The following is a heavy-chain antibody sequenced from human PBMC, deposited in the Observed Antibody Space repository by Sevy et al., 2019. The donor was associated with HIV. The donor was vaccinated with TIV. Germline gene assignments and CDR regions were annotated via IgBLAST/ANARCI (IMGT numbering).Heavy chain of an antibody. V-gene: IGHV1-18*01. J-gene: IGHJ4*02. CDR1: GYSFTRYG. Sequence: ASVKVSCKASGYSFTRYGISWVRQVPGQGLEWMGWISAHNGDTNYAQKFQGRITMTTDTSTSTAYMELGSLRSDDTAVYYCARDYCSGGSCYGALAYWGQGTLVTVSS. CDR2: ISAHNGDT. D-gene: IGHD2-15*01. CDR3: ARDYCSGGSCYGALAY.